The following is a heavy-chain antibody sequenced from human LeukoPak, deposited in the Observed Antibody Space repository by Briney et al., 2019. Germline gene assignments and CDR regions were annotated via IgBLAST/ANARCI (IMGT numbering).Heavy chain of an antibody. D-gene: IGHD3-22*01. CDR1: GFTFSGSA. J-gene: IGHJ4*02. Sequence: PGGSLRLSCAASGFTFSGSAIHWVRQTSGKGLEWVGRIRTKVNTYATAYGESVKGRFTISRDDSKNAAYLQMNSLRVEDTAVYYCAKGLPYESRAYYDRLFDEWGQGTLVTVSS. CDR3: AKGLPYESRAYYDRLFDE. V-gene: IGHV3-73*01. CDR2: IRTKVNTYAT.